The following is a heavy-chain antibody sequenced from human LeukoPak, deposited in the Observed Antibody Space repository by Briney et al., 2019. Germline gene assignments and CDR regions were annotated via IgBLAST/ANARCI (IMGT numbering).Heavy chain of an antibody. J-gene: IGHJ4*02. CDR1: GGSISSYY. D-gene: IGHD6-13*01. CDR3: ARAESGWYRGRGYYFDY. Sequence: PSETLSLTCTVSGGSISSYYWSWIRQPPGKGLEWIGYIYYSGSTNYNPSLKSRVTISVDTSKNQFSLKLSSVTAADTAVYYCARAESGWYRGRGYYFDYWGQGTLVTVFS. V-gene: IGHV4-59*01. CDR2: IYYSGST.